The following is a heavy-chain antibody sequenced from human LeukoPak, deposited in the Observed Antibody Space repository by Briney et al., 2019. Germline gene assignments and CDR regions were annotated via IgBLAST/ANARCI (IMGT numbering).Heavy chain of an antibody. D-gene: IGHD5-18*01. J-gene: IGHJ4*02. CDR3: ATYRQVLLPFES. CDR2: IFPSGGEI. Sequence: GGSLRLSCAASGFTFSTFAMIWVRQPQGKGLEWVSSIFPSGGEIHYADSVRGRFTISRDNSKSILSLQMNSLRAEDTAIYYCATYRQVLLPFESWGQGTLVTVSS. V-gene: IGHV3-23*01. CDR1: GFTFSTFA.